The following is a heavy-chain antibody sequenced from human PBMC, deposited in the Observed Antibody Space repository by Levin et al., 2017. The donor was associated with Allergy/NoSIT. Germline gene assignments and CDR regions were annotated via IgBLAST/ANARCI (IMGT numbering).Heavy chain of an antibody. J-gene: IGHJ6*02. CDR3: ARDSPYGMDV. CDR2: ISYDGSNK. CDR1: GFTFSSYA. V-gene: IGHV3-30*04. Sequence: PGGSLRLSCAASGFTFSSYAMHWVRQAPGKGLEWVAVISYDGSNKYYADSVKGRFTISRDNSKNTLYLQMNSLRAEDTAVYYCARDSPYGMDVWGQGTTVTVSS.